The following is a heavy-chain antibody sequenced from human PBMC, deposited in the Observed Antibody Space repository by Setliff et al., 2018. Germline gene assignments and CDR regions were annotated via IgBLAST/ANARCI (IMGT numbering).Heavy chain of an antibody. Sequence: LSLTCTASGGSISNSTFYWGWIRQPPGKGLEWIGSINYSGITYYSPSLKSRVTISVDTSKNQFSLKLSSVTAADTAVYYCARASSGWYSAYYYYMDVWGKGTTVTVSS. CDR1: GGSISNSTFY. J-gene: IGHJ6*03. CDR3: ARASSGWYSAYYYYMDV. CDR2: INYSGIT. D-gene: IGHD6-19*01. V-gene: IGHV4-39*07.